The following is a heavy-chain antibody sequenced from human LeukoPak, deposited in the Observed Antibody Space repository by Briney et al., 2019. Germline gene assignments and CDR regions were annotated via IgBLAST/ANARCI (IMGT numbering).Heavy chain of an antibody. V-gene: IGHV3-48*03. D-gene: IGHD6-13*01. CDR3: AKGRYSSSWFRFDY. J-gene: IGHJ4*02. CDR1: GFTFSSYE. Sequence: GGSLRLSCAASGFTFSSYEMNWVRQAPGKGLEWVSYISSSGSTIYYADSVKGRFTISRDNAKNSLYLQMNSLRAEDTAVYYCAKGRYSSSWFRFDYWGQGTLVTVSS. CDR2: ISSSGSTI.